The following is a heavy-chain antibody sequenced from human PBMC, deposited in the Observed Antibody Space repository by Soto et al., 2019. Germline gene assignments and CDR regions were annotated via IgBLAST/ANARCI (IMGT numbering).Heavy chain of an antibody. CDR2: IIPIFGTA. Sequence: GASVKVSCKASGGTFSSYAISWVRQAPGQGLEWMGGIIPIFGTANYAQKFQGRVTITADESTSTAYMELSSLRSEDTAVYYCARGGKIAVAGKLSVFDIWGQGTMVTVSS. CDR3: ARGGKIAVAGKLSVFDI. D-gene: IGHD6-19*01. CDR1: GGTFSSYA. V-gene: IGHV1-69*13. J-gene: IGHJ3*02.